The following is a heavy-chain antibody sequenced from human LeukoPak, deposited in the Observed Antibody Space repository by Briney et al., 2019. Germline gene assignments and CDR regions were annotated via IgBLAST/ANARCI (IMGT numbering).Heavy chain of an antibody. CDR3: ASSLYYYDSSGYYWFDP. D-gene: IGHD3-22*01. CDR1: GYTFTGYY. J-gene: IGHJ5*02. Sequence: ASVKVSCKASGYTFTGYYMHWVRQAPGQGLEWMGWINLNSGGTNYAQKFQGRVTMTRDTSISTAYMELSRLRSDDTAVYYCASSLYYYDSSGYYWFDPWGQGTLVTVSS. V-gene: IGHV1-2*02. CDR2: INLNSGGT.